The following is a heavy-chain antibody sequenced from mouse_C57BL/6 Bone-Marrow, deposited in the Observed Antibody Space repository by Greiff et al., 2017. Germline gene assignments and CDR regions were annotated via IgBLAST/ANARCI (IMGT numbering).Heavy chain of an antibody. D-gene: IGHD1-1*01. J-gene: IGHJ2*01. CDR1: GYTFTSYW. CDR3: ARCPYYYGSSFDY. CDR2: IYPGSGST. V-gene: IGHV1-55*01. Sequence: VQLQQPGAELVKPGASVKMSCKASGYTFTSYWITWVKQRPGQGLEWIGDIYPGSGSTNYNEKFKSKATLTVDTSSSTAYMQLSSLTSEDSAVYYCARCPYYYGSSFDYWGQGTTLTVSS.